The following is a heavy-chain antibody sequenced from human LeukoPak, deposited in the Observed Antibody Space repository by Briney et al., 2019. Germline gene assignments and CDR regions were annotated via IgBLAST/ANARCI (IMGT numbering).Heavy chain of an antibody. D-gene: IGHD1-14*01. CDR1: GGSFSGYY. CDR3: CGTRGDL. Sequence: ETLSLTCAVYGGSFSGYYWSWVRQAPGKGLEWVGRIKSRSDDGTRDYAPPVRGRFTISRDDSKSTVYLQMESLRSEDTGVYYCCGTRGDLWGQGTLVTVSS. V-gene: IGHV3-15*07. CDR2: IKSRSDDGTR. J-gene: IGHJ5*02.